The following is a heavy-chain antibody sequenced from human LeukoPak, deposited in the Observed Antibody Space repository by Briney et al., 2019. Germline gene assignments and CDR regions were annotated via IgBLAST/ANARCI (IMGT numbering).Heavy chain of an antibody. CDR3: ARGLWNIVVVPAATGDAFDI. V-gene: IGHV1-2*02. CDR1: GYTFTGYY. Sequence: ASVKVSCKASGYTFTGYYMHWVRQAPGQGLEWMGGINPDSGGTNYAQKFQGRVTMTRDKSISTAYIELSRLRSDDTAVYYCARGLWNIVVVPAATGDAFDIWGQGTMVTVSS. CDR2: INPDSGGT. D-gene: IGHD2-2*01. J-gene: IGHJ3*02.